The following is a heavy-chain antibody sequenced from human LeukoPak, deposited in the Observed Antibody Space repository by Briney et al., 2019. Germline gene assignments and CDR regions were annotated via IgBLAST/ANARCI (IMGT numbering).Heavy chain of an antibody. CDR2: ISWNSGSI. Sequence: GGSLRHSCAASGFTFDDYAMHWVRQAPGKGLEWVSGISWNSGSIGYADSVKGRFTISRDNSKNSLYLQMNSLRAEDTALYYCAKDGPVGYSSSWYSVDYGMDVWGQGTTVTVSS. D-gene: IGHD6-13*01. CDR1: GFTFDDYA. CDR3: AKDGPVGYSSSWYSVDYGMDV. V-gene: IGHV3-9*01. J-gene: IGHJ6*02.